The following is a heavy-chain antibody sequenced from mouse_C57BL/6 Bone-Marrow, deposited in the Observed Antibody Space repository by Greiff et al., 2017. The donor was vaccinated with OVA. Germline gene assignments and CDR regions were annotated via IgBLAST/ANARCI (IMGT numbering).Heavy chain of an antibody. V-gene: IGHV14-4*01. Sequence: VQLQQSGAELVRPGASVKLSCTASGFNIKDDYMHWVKQRPEQGLEWIGWIDPENGDTEYASKFQGKATITADTSSNTAYLQLSSLTSDDTAVYYCTTYHYSIWYFDVWGTGTTVTVSS. J-gene: IGHJ1*03. CDR1: GFNIKDDY. D-gene: IGHD2-5*01. CDR3: TTYHYSIWYFDV. CDR2: IDPENGDT.